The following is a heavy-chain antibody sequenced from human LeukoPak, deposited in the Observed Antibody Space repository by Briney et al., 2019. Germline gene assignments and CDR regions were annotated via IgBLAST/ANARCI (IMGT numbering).Heavy chain of an antibody. CDR2: ISGSGGST. V-gene: IGHV3-23*01. Sequence: GGSLRLSCAASGVTFSSYAMTWVRQAPGKGLEWVSAISGSGGSTYYADSVKGRFTISRDNSKNTLYLQMNSLRAEDTAVYYCARTPQGANYFDFWGKGPLVTVSS. CDR3: ARTPQGANYFDF. J-gene: IGHJ4*02. D-gene: IGHD1-1*01. CDR1: GVTFSSYA.